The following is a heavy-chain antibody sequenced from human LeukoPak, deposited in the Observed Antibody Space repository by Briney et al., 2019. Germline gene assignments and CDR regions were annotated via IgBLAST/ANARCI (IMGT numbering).Heavy chain of an antibody. CDR2: ISSSGSTI. D-gene: IGHD6-25*01. V-gene: IGHV3-48*03. CDR3: ARGEVVRQRAYYFDY. Sequence: GGSLRLSCAASGFTFSSYEMNWVRQAPGKGLEWVSYISSSGSTIYYADSVKGRFTISRDNAKNSLYLQMNSLRAEDTAVYYCARGEVVRQRAYYFDYWGRGTLVTVS. CDR1: GFTFSSYE. J-gene: IGHJ4*02.